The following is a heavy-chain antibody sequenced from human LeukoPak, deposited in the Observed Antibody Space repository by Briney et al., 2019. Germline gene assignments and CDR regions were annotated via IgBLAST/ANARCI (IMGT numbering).Heavy chain of an antibody. CDR1: GYTFTGYY. Sequence: ASVKVSCKASGYTFTGYYMHWVRQAPGQGLEWMGRINPNSGGTNYAQKFQGRVTMTRDTSISTAYMELGRLRSDDTAVYYCARDPPYYDFWSGDNDYWGQGTLVTVSS. CDR2: INPNSGGT. V-gene: IGHV1-2*06. J-gene: IGHJ4*02. D-gene: IGHD3-3*01. CDR3: ARDPPYYDFWSGDNDY.